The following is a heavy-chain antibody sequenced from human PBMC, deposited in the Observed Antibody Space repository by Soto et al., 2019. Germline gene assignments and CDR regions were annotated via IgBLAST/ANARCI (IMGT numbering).Heavy chain of an antibody. CDR3: ARDPWGYYSMDV. CDR1: GGSISNYY. J-gene: IGHJ6*03. D-gene: IGHD3-16*01. Sequence: QVQLQESGPGLVKPSETLSLTCTVSGGSISNYYWSWIRQPPGKGLEWIGYIYNSGSTNYNPSLRSRVTISLDTSKNQFSLRLSSVTAADTAVYYCARDPWGYYSMDVWGKGTTVTVSS. V-gene: IGHV4-59*01. CDR2: IYNSGST.